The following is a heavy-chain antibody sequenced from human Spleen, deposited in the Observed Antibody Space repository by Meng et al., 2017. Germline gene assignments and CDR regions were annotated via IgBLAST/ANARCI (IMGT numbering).Heavy chain of an antibody. V-gene: IGHV4-59*01. CDR3: AREYDSSGSFDY. CDR2: IYYSGNT. J-gene: IGHJ4*02. D-gene: IGHD3-22*01. Sequence: SETLSLTCTVSGGSISNYYWNWIRQPPGKGLEWIGYIYYSGNTNCNPSLKSRVTKSVDTSKNQFFLELSSVTAADTAVYYCAREYDSSGSFDYWGQGNQVNGAS. CDR1: GGSISNYY.